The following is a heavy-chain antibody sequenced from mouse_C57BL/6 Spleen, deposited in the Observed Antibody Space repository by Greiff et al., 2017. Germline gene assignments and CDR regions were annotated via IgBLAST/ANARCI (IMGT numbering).Heavy chain of an antibody. Sequence: VKLMESGAELVRPGASVTLSCKASGYTFTDYEMHWVKQTPVHGLEWIGAIDPETGGTAYNQKFKGKAILTADKSSSTAYMELRSLTSEDSAVYYCADSSGYVDYWGQGTSVTVSS. D-gene: IGHD3-2*02. CDR1: GYTFTDYE. CDR3: ADSSGYVDY. CDR2: IDPETGGT. V-gene: IGHV1-15*01. J-gene: IGHJ4*01.